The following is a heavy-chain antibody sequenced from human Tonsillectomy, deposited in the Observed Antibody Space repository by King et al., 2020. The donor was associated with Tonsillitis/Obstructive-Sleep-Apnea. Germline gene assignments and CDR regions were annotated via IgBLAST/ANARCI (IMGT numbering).Heavy chain of an antibody. D-gene: IGHD1-26*01. J-gene: IGHJ4*02. CDR1: GFPFSSYA. V-gene: IGHV3-30*04. Sequence: VQLVESGGGVVQPGRSLRLSCAASGFPFSSYAMHWVRQAPGRGLGWVAVISFDGRNKYYADPGKGRFTISRDNSKSTLYLQRNSLRAEDTAVYFCARDASGSYYIGSDYWGQGTLVTVSS. CDR2: ISFDGRNK. CDR3: ARDASGSYYIGSDY.